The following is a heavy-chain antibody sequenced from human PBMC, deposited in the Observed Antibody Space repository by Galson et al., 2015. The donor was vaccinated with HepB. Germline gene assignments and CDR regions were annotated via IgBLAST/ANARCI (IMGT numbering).Heavy chain of an antibody. CDR3: ARERAPNRCGGDCYHFDY. CDR2: IKQDGSEK. CDR1: GFTFSSYW. D-gene: IGHD2-21*02. V-gene: IGHV3-7*01. J-gene: IGHJ4*02. Sequence: SLRLSCAASGFTFSSYWMSWVRQAPGKGLEWVANIKQDGSEKYYVDSVKGRFTISRDNAKNSLYLQMNSLRAEDTAVYYCARERAPNRCGGDCYHFDYWGQGTLVTVSS.